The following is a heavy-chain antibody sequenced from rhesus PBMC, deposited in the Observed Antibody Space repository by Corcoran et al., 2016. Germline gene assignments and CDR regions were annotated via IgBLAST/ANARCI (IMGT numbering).Heavy chain of an antibody. CDR2: VDPEDGEA. Sequence: EVQLVQSGAEVKKPGASVKISCKASGYPFTAYSLHWVRQAPGKGLEWMGRVDPEDGEADYAQKFQDRVTITRDTSTDTAYMELSSLRSEDTAVYYCATGVYSFDYWGQGVLVTVSS. CDR1: GYPFTAYS. J-gene: IGHJ4*01. V-gene: IGHV1-111*01. D-gene: IGHD3-16*01. CDR3: ATGVYSFDY.